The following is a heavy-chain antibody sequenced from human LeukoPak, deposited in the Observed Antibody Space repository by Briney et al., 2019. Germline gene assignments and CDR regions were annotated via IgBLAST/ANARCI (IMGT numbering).Heavy chain of an antibody. CDR3: ARELAGYYDSSGYFVLAKYYFDY. CDR1: GDSISSGDYY. J-gene: IGHJ4*02. CDR2: ISSSGST. V-gene: IGHV4-61*02. D-gene: IGHD3-22*01. Sequence: SETLSLTCTVSGDSISSGDYYWSWIRQPAGKGLEWIGRISSSGSTNYNPSLKSRVTISVDTSKNQFSLKLSSVTAADTAVYYCARELAGYYDSSGYFVLAKYYFDYWGQGTLVTVSS.